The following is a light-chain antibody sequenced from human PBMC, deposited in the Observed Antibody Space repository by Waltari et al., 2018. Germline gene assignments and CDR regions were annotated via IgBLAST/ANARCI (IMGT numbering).Light chain of an antibody. CDR3: QHYGNLPPLT. CDR2: DGS. CDR1: EDINNY. V-gene: IGKV1-33*01. J-gene: IGKJ4*01. Sequence: DIQMTQSPSSLSASVGDRVTITCQASEDINNYLNWYQHQPGKAPKLRIYDGSNLETGVPSRFSGSGSGTHFTFTISSLQPEDFATYYCQHYGNLPPLTFGGGTKVEVK.